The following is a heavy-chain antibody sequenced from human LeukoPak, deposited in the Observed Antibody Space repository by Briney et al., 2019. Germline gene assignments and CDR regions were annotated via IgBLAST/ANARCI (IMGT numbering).Heavy chain of an antibody. CDR2: INPSSGAT. J-gene: IGHJ5*02. CDR3: ARGWQINSSGGFVDP. CDR1: GYGFTDYY. Sequence: ASLKVSCQASGYGFTDYYVHWMRQAPGQGLEWMGWINPSSGATIYAQKFQGRVTMTRDTFTTTAYMEINSLVSDDTAVYYCARGWQINSSGGFVDPWGQGTLVTVSS. V-gene: IGHV1-2*02. D-gene: IGHD6-6*01.